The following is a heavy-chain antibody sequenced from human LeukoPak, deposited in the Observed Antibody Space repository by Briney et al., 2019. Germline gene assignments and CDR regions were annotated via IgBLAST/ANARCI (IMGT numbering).Heavy chain of an antibody. CDR3: ARDCYGSGSYSKYNWFDP. CDR1: GYTFTSYG. V-gene: IGHV1-18*01. Sequence: ASVKVCCKASGYTFTSYGISWVRQAPGQGLEWMGWISAYNGNTNYAQKLQGRVTMTTDTSTSTAYMELSSLRSEDTAVYYFARDCYGSGSYSKYNWFDPWGQGTLVTVSS. CDR2: ISAYNGNT. J-gene: IGHJ5*02. D-gene: IGHD3-10*01.